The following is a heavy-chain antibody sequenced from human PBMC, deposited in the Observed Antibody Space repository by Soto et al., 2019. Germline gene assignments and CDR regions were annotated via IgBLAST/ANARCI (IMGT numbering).Heavy chain of an antibody. CDR2: ISHSGDT. CDR3: TRIYCTTTSCFINGMDV. D-gene: IGHD2-2*01. Sequence: SETLPVPCAVSDYGITNGYHWGWIQQPPGKELEWIGTISHSGDTYYNPSLKSRVTISIDTAKNHLSLILSSVTAADTATYYCTRIYCTTTSCFINGMDVWGQGTTVTVS. J-gene: IGHJ6*02. CDR1: DYGITNGYH. V-gene: IGHV4-38-2*01.